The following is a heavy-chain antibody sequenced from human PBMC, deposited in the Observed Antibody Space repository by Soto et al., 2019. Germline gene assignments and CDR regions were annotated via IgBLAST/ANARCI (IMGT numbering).Heavy chain of an antibody. J-gene: IGHJ5*02. D-gene: IGHD2-2*01. Sequence: SETLSLTCTVSGGSISSGDYYWSWIRQPPGKGLEWIGYIYYSGSTYYNPSLKSRVTISVDTSKNQFSLKLSSVTAADTAVYYCARDIVVVPAAIGYSSSRPYNWFDPWGQGTLVTVSS. V-gene: IGHV4-30-4*01. CDR1: GGSISSGDYY. CDR2: IYYSGST. CDR3: ARDIVVVPAAIGYSSSRPYNWFDP.